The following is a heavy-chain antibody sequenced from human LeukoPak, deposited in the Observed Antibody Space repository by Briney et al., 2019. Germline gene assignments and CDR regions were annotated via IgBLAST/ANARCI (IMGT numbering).Heavy chain of an antibody. D-gene: IGHD6-13*01. CDR1: GYSFTTYW. V-gene: IGHV5-51*01. CDR2: IYPGNSHT. Sequence: GESLKISCEASGYSFTTYWIGWVRQMPGKGLEWMGIIYPGNSHTTYSPSFQGQVTISADKSISTAYLQWSSLKASDTAMYYCARLVIGSTWQTYYFDYWGQGTLVTVSS. CDR3: ARLVIGSTWQTYYFDY. J-gene: IGHJ4*02.